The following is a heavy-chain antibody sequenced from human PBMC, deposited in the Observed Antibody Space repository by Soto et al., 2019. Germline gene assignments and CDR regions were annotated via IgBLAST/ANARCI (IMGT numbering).Heavy chain of an antibody. Sequence: SVKVSCKASGGTFSSYAISWVRQAPGQGLEWMGGIIPIFGTANYAQKFQGRVTITADESTSTAYMELSSLRSEDTAVYYCARDLNQYYYDSSGYQGGDAFDIWGQGAMVTVSS. V-gene: IGHV1-69*13. CDR1: GGTFSSYA. J-gene: IGHJ3*02. D-gene: IGHD3-22*01. CDR2: IIPIFGTA. CDR3: ARDLNQYYYDSSGYQGGDAFDI.